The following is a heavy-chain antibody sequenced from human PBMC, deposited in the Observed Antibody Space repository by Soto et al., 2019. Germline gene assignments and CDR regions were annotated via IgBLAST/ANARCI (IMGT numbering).Heavy chain of an antibody. Sequence: NPGGSLRLSCAASGFTFSSYSMNWVRQAPGKGLEWVSSISSSSSYIYYADSVKGRFTISRDNAKNSLYLQMNSLRAEDTAVYYCARGPTDYDFWSGYYRYNWFDPWGQGTLVTVSS. CDR3: ARGPTDYDFWSGYYRYNWFDP. J-gene: IGHJ5*02. V-gene: IGHV3-21*01. D-gene: IGHD3-3*01. CDR1: GFTFSSYS. CDR2: ISSSSSYI.